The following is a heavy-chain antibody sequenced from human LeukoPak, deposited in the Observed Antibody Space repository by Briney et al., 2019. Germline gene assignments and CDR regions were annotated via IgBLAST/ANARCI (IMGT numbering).Heavy chain of an antibody. D-gene: IGHD3-22*01. CDR2: NSTKNVDT. CDR3: ARRKATVVPGNDF. CDR1: GYTFSSYD. J-gene: IGHJ4*02. V-gene: IGHV1-18*01. Sequence: ASVKVSCKAFGYTFSSYDMSWVRQAPGQGLEWVGWNSTKNVDTNYARSLQGRVTLTTDTSTNTAYMELRNLRSEDTAVYYCARRKATVVPGNDFWGQGTLVTVSS.